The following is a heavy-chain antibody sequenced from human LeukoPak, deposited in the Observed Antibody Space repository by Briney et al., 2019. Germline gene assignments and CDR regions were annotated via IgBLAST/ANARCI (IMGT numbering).Heavy chain of an antibody. CDR1: GGSFSGYY. J-gene: IGHJ4*02. D-gene: IGHD6-19*01. V-gene: IGHV4-34*01. Sequence: PSETLSLTCAVYGGSFSGYYWSWIRQPPGKGLEWIGEINHSGSTNYNPSLKSRVTISVDTSKNQFSLKLSSVTAADTAVYYCARTLPGDSSGWDHDYWGQGTLVTVSS. CDR2: INHSGST. CDR3: ARTLPGDSSGWDHDY.